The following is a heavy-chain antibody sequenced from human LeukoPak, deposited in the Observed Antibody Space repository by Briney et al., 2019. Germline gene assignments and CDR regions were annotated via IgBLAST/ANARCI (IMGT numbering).Heavy chain of an antibody. CDR1: GFTFSNYW. D-gene: IGHD2-15*01. CDR3: ALIKIADTDFDY. Sequence: GGSLRLSCAASGFTFSNYWMHWVRQAPGKGLVRVSRINSDGSSTSYADSEKGRFTISRDNAKNTLYLQMNSLRAEDTAVYYCALIKIADTDFDYWGQGTLVTVSS. CDR2: INSDGSST. V-gene: IGHV3-74*01. J-gene: IGHJ4*02.